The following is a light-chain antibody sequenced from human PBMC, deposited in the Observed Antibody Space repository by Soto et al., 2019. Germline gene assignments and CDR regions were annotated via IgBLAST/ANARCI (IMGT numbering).Light chain of an antibody. V-gene: IGLV1-40*01. CDR2: GNN. Sequence: QSVLTQPPSVSGAPGRRVPTPAAGSPPTIGDYDVHWYQQLPGTAPKLLIYGNNNRPSGVPDRFSGSKSGTSASLAITGLQAEDEADYYCQAYDRSQSGSVFGGGTKLTVL. CDR1: PPTIGDYD. J-gene: IGLJ3*02. CDR3: QAYDRSQSGSV.